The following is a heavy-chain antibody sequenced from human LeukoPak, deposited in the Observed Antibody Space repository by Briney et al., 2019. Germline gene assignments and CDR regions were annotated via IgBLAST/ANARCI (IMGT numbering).Heavy chain of an antibody. CDR3: VRAPWDAYTHGAFDI. D-gene: IGHD5-24*01. V-gene: IGHV4-59*01. CDR1: GGSFSFYY. CDR2: IYHSGST. J-gene: IGHJ3*02. Sequence: SETLSLTCTVSGGSFSFYYWSWIRQPPGKGLEWIGYIYHSGSTNYNPSLRSRLTISLDTSKNQVSLKLGSVTAADTAIYHCVRAPWDAYTHGAFDIWGQGTMVTVSS.